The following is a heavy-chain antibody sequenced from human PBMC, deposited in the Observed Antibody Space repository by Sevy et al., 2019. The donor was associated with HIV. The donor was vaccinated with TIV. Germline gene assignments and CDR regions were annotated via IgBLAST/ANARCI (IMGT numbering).Heavy chain of an antibody. D-gene: IGHD3-10*01. CDR3: ARAPLARLHYYGSGSYYFDY. Sequence: GGSLRLSCAASGFTFSSYSMNWVHQAPGKGLEWVSSISSSSSYIYYADSVKGRFTISRDNAKNSLYLQMNSLRAEDTAVYYCARAPLARLHYYGSGSYYFDYWGQGTLVTVSS. V-gene: IGHV3-21*01. CDR2: ISSSSSYI. CDR1: GFTFSSYS. J-gene: IGHJ4*02.